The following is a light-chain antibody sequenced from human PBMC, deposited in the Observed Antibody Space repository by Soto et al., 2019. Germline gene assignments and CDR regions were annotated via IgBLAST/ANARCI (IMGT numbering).Light chain of an antibody. J-gene: IGKJ2*01. CDR1: QXXXRN. V-gene: IGKV3-15*01. CDR2: GAS. Sequence: EVVLTQSPATLSXSXXXXXXXXXXAXQXXXRNLAWYQQKPGQAPRLLIYGASTRATGVPARFSGSGSATEFTLSISSLQSEDVAVYYCQQYGDWPPETFGQGTKLEI. CDR3: QQYGDWPPET.